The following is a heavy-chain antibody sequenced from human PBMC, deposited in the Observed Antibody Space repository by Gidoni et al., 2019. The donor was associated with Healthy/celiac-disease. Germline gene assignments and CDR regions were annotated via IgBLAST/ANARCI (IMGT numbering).Heavy chain of an antibody. J-gene: IGHJ5*02. CDR3: AKVLVPAVNKWFDP. CDR2: ISGSGGST. V-gene: IGHV3-23*01. Sequence: EVQLLESGGGLVQPGGSLRLSCAASGFPFSSYALGWVRQAPGKGLEWVSAISGSGGSTYYADPVKGRFTISRDNSKNTLYLQMNSLRAEDTAVYYCAKVLVPAVNKWFDPWGQGTLVTVSS. CDR1: GFPFSSYA. D-gene: IGHD2-2*01.